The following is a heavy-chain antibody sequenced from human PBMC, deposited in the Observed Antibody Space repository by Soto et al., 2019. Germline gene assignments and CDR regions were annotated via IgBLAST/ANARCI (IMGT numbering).Heavy chain of an antibody. CDR1: GFTFSSYD. D-gene: IGHD1-7*01. V-gene: IGHV3-64*01. J-gene: IGHJ4*02. Sequence: EVQLAESGGGMVQHGGSLRLSCVASGFTFSSYDMHWVRQAPGKGLEYVSSICSNGGTTYYGNSVKGRFTISRDNSKNTLYLQMVSLRAEDMAVYYCVRRVSGNYDYWGQGTLVTVSS. CDR2: ICSNGGTT. CDR3: VRRVSGNYDY.